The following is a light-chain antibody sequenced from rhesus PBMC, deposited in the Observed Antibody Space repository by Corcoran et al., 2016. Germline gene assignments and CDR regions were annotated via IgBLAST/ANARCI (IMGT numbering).Light chain of an antibody. V-gene: IGKV1-32*01. Sequence: DIQMTQSPSSLSASVGDRVTTTCRASQDMSSYLNWYQQKQGKAPKLLIYYAKRLESGVPARCSGSGSGTEFSLTISSLQADEFATYYCQQYASLVTFGGGTKVEIK. J-gene: IGKJ4*01. CDR1: QDMSSY. CDR3: QQYASLVT. CDR2: YAK.